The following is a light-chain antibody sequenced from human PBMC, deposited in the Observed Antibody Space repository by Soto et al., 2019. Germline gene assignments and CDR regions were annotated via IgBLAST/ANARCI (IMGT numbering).Light chain of an antibody. J-gene: IGKJ1*01. V-gene: IGKV1-39*01. CDR2: TAS. CDR1: VSIRSY. Sequence: DIQMTQSPSSLSASVGDRVTISCRASVSIRSYLNWYQQKPGNATKLLIYTASTLQSGIPSRFSGCGSGTDFIFTITSLQPEYFATYFCQQSYNSPPTFGQWTKVEI. CDR3: QQSYNSPPT.